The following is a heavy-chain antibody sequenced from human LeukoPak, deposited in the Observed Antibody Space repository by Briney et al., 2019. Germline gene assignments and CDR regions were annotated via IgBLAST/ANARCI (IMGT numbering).Heavy chain of an antibody. D-gene: IGHD1-1*01. Sequence: PGGSLRLSCAASGFTFSSYGMHWVRQAPGKGLEWVSYIVGSSSNIYYADSVKGRFTISRDNAKNSLYLQMDSLRAEDTAVYYCATDSPETAAFDYWGQGTLVTVSS. CDR3: ATDSPETAAFDY. CDR2: IVGSSSNI. J-gene: IGHJ4*02. CDR1: GFTFSSYG. V-gene: IGHV3-48*04.